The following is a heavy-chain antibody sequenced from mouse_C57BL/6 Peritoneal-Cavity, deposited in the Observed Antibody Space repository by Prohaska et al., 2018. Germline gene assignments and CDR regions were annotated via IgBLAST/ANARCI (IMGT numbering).Heavy chain of an antibody. CDR2: NFPGSGST. CDR1: GYTFTDYY. Sequence: QVQLQQSGPELVKPGASVKISCKASGYTFTDYYINWVKQRPGQGLEWIGWNFPGSGSTYYNEKFKGKATLTVDKSSSTAYMLLSSLTSEDSAVYFCARDYDYDGTWFAYWGQGTLVTVSA. V-gene: IGHV1-75*01. CDR3: ARDYDYDGTWFAY. D-gene: IGHD2-4*01. J-gene: IGHJ3*01.